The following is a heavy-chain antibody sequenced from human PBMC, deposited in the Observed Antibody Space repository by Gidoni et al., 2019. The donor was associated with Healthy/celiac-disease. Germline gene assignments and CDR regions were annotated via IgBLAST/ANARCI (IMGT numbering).Heavy chain of an antibody. D-gene: IGHD3-10*01. Sequence: QVQLQESGPGLVKPSEPLSLTCTVSGYSISSGYYWGWIRQPPGKGLEWIGSIYHSGSTYYNPSRKSRVTRSVDTSKNQFSLKLSSVTAADTAVYYCARDRDYGSGSYYGGKDYWGQGTLVTVSS. CDR1: GYSISSGYY. V-gene: IGHV4-38-2*02. CDR3: ARDRDYGSGSYYGGKDY. J-gene: IGHJ4*02. CDR2: IYHSGST.